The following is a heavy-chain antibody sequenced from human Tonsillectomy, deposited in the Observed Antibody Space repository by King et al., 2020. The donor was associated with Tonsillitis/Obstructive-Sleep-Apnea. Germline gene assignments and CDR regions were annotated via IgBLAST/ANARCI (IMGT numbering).Heavy chain of an antibody. CDR1: GFSLSTSGVG. J-gene: IGHJ4*02. D-gene: IGHD1-14*01. V-gene: IGHV2-5*02. CDR2: IYWVDAK. Sequence: TLKESGPTLVKPTQTLTLTCTFSGFSLSTSGVGVGWVRQPPGKALEWLALIYWVDAKRYSPSLKNSLTITKDTSKNQVILTMTNMDPVDTAAYYCAHRRDHKRAFDYWGQGTLVTVSS. CDR3: AHRRDHKRAFDY.